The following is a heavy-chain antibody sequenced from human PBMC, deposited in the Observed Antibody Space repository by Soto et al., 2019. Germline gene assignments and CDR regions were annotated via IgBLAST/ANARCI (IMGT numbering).Heavy chain of an antibody. CDR3: ATSGGEYQLLYSWFDP. CDR2: IDPSDSYT. CDR1: GYSFTSYW. V-gene: IGHV5-10-1*01. J-gene: IGHJ5*02. D-gene: IGHD2-2*02. Sequence: PGESLKISCKGSGYSFTSYWISWVRQMPGKGLEWMGRIDPSDSYTNYSPSFQGHVTISADKSISTAYLQWSSLKASDTAMYYCATSGGEYQLLYSWFDPWGQGTLATVSS.